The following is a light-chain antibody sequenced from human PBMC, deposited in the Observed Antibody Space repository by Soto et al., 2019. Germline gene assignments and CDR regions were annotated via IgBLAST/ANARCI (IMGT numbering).Light chain of an antibody. CDR2: EVS. Sequence: QSVLTQPASVSGSPGQSITISCTGTSSDVGSYNLVSWYQQHPGKAPKLMISEVSKRPSGVSNRFSGSKSGNTASLTISGLQAEDDADYYCCSYAGSSTYVFGTGTKLTVL. J-gene: IGLJ1*01. CDR3: CSYAGSSTYV. CDR1: SSDVGSYNL. V-gene: IGLV2-23*02.